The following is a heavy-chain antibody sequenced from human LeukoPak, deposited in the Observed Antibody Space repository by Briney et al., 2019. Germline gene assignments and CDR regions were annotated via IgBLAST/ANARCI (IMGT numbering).Heavy chain of an antibody. V-gene: IGHV4-30-4*01. CDR3: DTPQHASGDFSTFDY. J-gene: IGHJ4*02. CDR2: IYYSGST. CDR1: GGSTSSGDDY. Sequence: LSVTPTVSGGSTSSGDDYWSWIRQPPWKSMEWIGYIYYSGSTYYNPSLKSGVTISVDTSKNQFSLKLSSVTAADTAVYYCDTPQHASGDFSTFDYWGQGTLVTVSS. D-gene: IGHD4-17*01.